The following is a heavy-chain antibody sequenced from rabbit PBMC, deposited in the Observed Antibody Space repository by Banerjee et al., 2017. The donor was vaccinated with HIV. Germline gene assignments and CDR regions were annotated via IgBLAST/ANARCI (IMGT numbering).Heavy chain of an antibody. CDR2: IYNGDGST. Sequence: QEQLEESGGDLVKPEGSLTLTCTASGFSFSNKYVMCWVRQAPGKGLEWIASIYNGDGSTYYANWVNGRFTISRSTSLHTVTLQMTSLTAADTATYFCARDLAGVIGWNFNLWGPGTLVTVS. V-gene: IGHV1S47*01. CDR3: ARDLAGVIGWNFNL. D-gene: IGHD4-1*01. CDR1: GFSFSNKYV. J-gene: IGHJ4*01.